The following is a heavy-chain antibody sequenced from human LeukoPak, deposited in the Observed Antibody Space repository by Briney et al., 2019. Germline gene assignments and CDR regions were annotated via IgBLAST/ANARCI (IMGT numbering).Heavy chain of an antibody. CDR2: IHQDGSEK. CDR3: ARVIIVGATGI. Sequence: GGSLRLSCAASGFTFSSYWMTWVRQAPGKGLEWVANIHQDGSEKYYVDSVKGRFTISRDNAKNSLYLQMNSLRAEDTAVYYCARVIIVGATGIWGQGTMVTVSS. V-gene: IGHV3-7*02. CDR1: GFTFSSYW. J-gene: IGHJ3*02. D-gene: IGHD1-26*01.